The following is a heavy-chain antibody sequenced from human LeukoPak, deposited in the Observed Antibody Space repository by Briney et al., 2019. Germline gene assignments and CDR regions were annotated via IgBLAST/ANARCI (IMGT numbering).Heavy chain of an antibody. J-gene: IGHJ4*02. CDR3: ARDYSGSYTNLDY. CDR1: GFTLRSYA. D-gene: IGHD1-26*01. Sequence: GGSLRLSCAASGFTLRSYAMSWVRQAPGEGLEWVSAISGSTYYADSVKGRFTISRDNSKNTLYLQMNSLSAEDTAVYYCARDYSGSYTNLDYWGQGTLVTVSS. CDR2: ISGST. V-gene: IGHV3-23*01.